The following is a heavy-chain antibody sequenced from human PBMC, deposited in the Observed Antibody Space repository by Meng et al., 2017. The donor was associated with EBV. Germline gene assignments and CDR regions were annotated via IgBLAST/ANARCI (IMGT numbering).Heavy chain of an antibody. Sequence: LVEAGGGVAQPGRAVRLACAPSGVTVSGYGMHWLRQASGKGLEWVTVISYDGSNKYYADSVKGRFTISRDNSKNTLYLQMNSLRAEDTAVYYCAKEGIQLWSKFFDYWGQGTLVTVSS. CDR1: GVTVSGYG. CDR2: ISYDGSNK. V-gene: IGHV3-30*18. J-gene: IGHJ4*02. D-gene: IGHD5-18*01. CDR3: AKEGIQLWSKFFDY.